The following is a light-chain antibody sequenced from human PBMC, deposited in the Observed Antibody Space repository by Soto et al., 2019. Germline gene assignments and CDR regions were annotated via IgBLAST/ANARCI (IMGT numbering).Light chain of an antibody. CDR1: QSVASY. CDR2: DAS. CDR3: QQRSNSPLT. Sequence: IVLTQSPGTLSLSPGESATIPCRASQSVASYLAWYQQTPGQAPRLLIYDASNMDTGIPARFSGSGSGTDCTLSISGLEPEDFSVYYCQQRSNSPLTFGGGTKVDIK. J-gene: IGKJ4*01. V-gene: IGKV3-11*01.